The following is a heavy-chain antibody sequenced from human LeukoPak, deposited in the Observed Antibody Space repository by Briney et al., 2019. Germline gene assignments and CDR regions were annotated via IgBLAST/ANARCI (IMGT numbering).Heavy chain of an antibody. CDR1: GFTFSGSA. Sequence: GGSLTLSCAASGFTFSGSAMPWVRQASGKGLEWVGRIRSKANSYATAYAASVKGRCTISRDDSKNTAYLQMNSLKTEDTAVYYCTGVAGEISWGQGTLVTVSS. D-gene: IGHD3-3*01. V-gene: IGHV3-73*01. CDR3: TGVAGEIS. J-gene: IGHJ4*02. CDR2: IRSKANSYAT.